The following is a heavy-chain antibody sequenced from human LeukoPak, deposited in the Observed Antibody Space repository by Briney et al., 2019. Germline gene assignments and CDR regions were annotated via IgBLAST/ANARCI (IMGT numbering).Heavy chain of an antibody. CDR3: ARGPVGGTTYNDGDAFDI. Sequence: SETLSLTCTVSGGSISSYYWSWIRQPAGKGLEWIGRIYSSGSTDYNPSLKSRVTMSVDTSNNKFSLKLSSVTAADTAVYYCARGPVGGTTYNDGDAFDIWGQGTMVTVSS. D-gene: IGHD1-7*01. CDR1: GGSISSYY. J-gene: IGHJ3*02. V-gene: IGHV4-4*07. CDR2: IYSSGST.